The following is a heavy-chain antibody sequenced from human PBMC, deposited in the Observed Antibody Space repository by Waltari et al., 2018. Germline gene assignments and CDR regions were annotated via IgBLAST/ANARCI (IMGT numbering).Heavy chain of an antibody. Sequence: EVQLVESGGGLVKPGGSLRLSCAASGFTFSRYTMNWVGQAPGKGLEWVSSISGRSSYIYYADSVKGRFTISRDNAKNSLYLQMNSLRAEDTAVYYCARVFVAAAGSHHDAFDIWGQGTMVTVSS. V-gene: IGHV3-21*03. CDR3: ARVFVAAAGSHHDAFDI. J-gene: IGHJ3*02. CDR1: GFTFSRYT. CDR2: ISGRSSYI. D-gene: IGHD6-13*01.